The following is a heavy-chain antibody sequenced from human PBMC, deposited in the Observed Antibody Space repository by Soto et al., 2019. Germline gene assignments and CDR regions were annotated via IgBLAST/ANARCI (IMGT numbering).Heavy chain of an antibody. V-gene: IGHV3-53*01. CDR1: GFTVSSNY. J-gene: IGHJ4*02. D-gene: IGHD4-17*01. CDR2: IYSGGST. CDR3: ARDHDYGDYDGEVDY. Sequence: WGSLRLSCAASGFTVSSNYMSFFRQSPLKGLEWVSVIYSGGSTYYADSVKGRFTISRDNSKNTLYLQMNSLRAEDTAVYYCARDHDYGDYDGEVDYWGQGTLVTVSS.